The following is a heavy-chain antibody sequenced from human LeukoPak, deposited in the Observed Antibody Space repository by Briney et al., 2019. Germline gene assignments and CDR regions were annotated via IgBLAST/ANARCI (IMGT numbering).Heavy chain of an antibody. D-gene: IGHD3-9*01. Sequence: SETLSLTCAVSGYSISSGYYWGWIRQPPGKGLEWIGSIYHSGSTYYNPSLKSRVTISVDTSKNQFSLKLSSVTAADTAVYYCARSPGHDILTGYPYYFDYWGQGTLVTVSS. CDR3: ARSPGHDILTGYPYYFDY. CDR2: IYHSGST. CDR1: GYSISSGYY. J-gene: IGHJ4*02. V-gene: IGHV4-38-2*01.